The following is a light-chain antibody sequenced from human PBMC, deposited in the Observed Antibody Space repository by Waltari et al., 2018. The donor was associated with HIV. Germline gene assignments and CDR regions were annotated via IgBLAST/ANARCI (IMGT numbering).Light chain of an antibody. V-gene: IGLV2-23*02. J-gene: IGLJ1*01. CDR1: SSNVGSDDL. CDR3: CSGPRRGLRYV. CDR2: EVT. Sequence: QSALTQPASVSGSPGQSITISCTGTSSNVGSDDLVSWYQQHPGEAPKLIIYEVTKRPSGFSNLFAGSKSGNSASLTTSVLQAEYEADYYGCSGPRRGLRYVFGTGTKVTVL.